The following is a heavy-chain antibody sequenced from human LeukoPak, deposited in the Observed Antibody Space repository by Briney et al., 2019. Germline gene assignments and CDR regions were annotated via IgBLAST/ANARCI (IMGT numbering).Heavy chain of an antibody. J-gene: IGHJ4*02. CDR2: ISYDGSNK. CDR1: GFTCSSYA. Sequence: GRSLRLSCAASGFTCSSYAMHWVRQAPGKGLEWGAVISYDGSNKYYADSVKGRFTISRDNSKNTLYLQMNRLRAEDTAVYYCAREGKGQDFDYWGQGTLVTVSS. V-gene: IGHV3-30*04. CDR3: AREGKGQDFDY. D-gene: IGHD3-10*01.